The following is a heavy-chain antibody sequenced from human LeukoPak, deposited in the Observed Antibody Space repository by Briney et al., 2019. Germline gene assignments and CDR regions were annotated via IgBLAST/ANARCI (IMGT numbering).Heavy chain of an antibody. Sequence: AGGSLRLSCAASGFTFSSYGMHWVRQAPGKGLEWVAFIWYDGSNKYYADSVKGRFTISRDNSKNTLYLQMNSLRAEDTAVYYCAKSLDGYNLDWGQGTLVTVSS. CDR3: AKSLDGYNLD. CDR2: IWYDGSNK. V-gene: IGHV3-30*02. D-gene: IGHD5-24*01. CDR1: GFTFSSYG. J-gene: IGHJ4*02.